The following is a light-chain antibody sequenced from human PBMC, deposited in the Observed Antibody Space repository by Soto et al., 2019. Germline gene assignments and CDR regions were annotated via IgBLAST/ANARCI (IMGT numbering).Light chain of an antibody. CDR2: EVS. CDR1: SSDVGDYNC. CDR3: SSYTTSSTLWV. V-gene: IGLV2-14*01. J-gene: IGLJ3*02. Sequence: QSALTQPASVSGSPGQSITISCTGNSSDVGDYNCVSWYQQHPGKAPKLIIYEVSNRPSGVSNHFSGSKSGNTASLTISGLQAEDEADYYCSSYTTSSTLWVFGGGTKLTVL.